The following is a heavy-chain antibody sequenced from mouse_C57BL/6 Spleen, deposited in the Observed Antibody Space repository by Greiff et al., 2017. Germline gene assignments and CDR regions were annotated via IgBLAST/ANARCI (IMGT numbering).Heavy chain of an antibody. J-gene: IGHJ1*03. D-gene: IGHD1-1*01. Sequence: EVKLMESEGGLVQPGSSMKLSCTASGFTFSDYYMAWVRQVPEKSLEWVANINYDGSSTYYLDSLKGRFIISRDNAKNILYLQMSSLKSEDTATYYCARKGYGSRYFDVWGTGTTVTVSS. CDR2: INYDGSST. CDR3: ARKGYGSRYFDV. CDR1: GFTFSDYY. V-gene: IGHV5-16*01.